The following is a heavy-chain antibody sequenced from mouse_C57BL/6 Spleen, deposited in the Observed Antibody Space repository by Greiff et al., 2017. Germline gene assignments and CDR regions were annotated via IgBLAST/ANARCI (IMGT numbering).Heavy chain of an antibody. Sequence: VQLVESGPELVKPGASVKISCKASGYSFTSYYIHWVKQRPGQGLEWIGWIYPGSGNTKYNEKFKGKATLTADTSSSTAYMQLSSLTSEDSAVYYCARDYYGSGALFAYWGQGTLVTVSA. D-gene: IGHD1-1*01. V-gene: IGHV1-66*01. CDR1: GYSFTSYY. CDR3: ARDYYGSGALFAY. CDR2: IYPGSGNT. J-gene: IGHJ3*01.